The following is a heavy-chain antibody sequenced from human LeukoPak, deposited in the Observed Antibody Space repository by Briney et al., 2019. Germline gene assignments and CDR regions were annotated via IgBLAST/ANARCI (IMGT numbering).Heavy chain of an antibody. CDR1: GYTCTGYY. CDR3: ARGVRVVVVAAAIRF. Sequence: GASVKVSCKASGYTCTGYYMHWLRQAPGQGLEWMGWINPNSGGTNYAQKFQGRVTMTRDTSISTAYMELSRLRSDDTAVYYCARGVRVVVVAAAIRFWGPGTLVTVSS. V-gene: IGHV1-2*02. CDR2: INPNSGGT. J-gene: IGHJ4*02. D-gene: IGHD2-2*02.